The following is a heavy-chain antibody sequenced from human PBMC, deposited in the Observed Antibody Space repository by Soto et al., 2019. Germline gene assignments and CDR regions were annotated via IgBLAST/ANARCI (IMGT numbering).Heavy chain of an antibody. D-gene: IGHD3-22*01. J-gene: IGHJ4*02. CDR3: AKDPPTRYDSSGPTRY. CDR1: GFTFSSYA. V-gene: IGHV3-23*01. Sequence: GGSLRLSCAASGFTFSSYAMSWVRQAPGKGLEWVSAISGSGGSTYYADSVKGRFTISRDNSKNTLYLQMNSLRAEDTAVYYCAKDPPTRYDSSGPTRYWGQGTLVTVSS. CDR2: ISGSGGST.